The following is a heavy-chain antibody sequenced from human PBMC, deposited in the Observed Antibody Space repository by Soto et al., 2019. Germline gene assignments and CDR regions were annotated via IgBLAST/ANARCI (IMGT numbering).Heavy chain of an antibody. CDR2: ISAHHGNT. Sequence: QVHLVQSGAEVKKPGASVKVSCKGSGYTFTSYGITWVRQAPGQGLEWMGWISAHHGNTNYAQKLQGRATVTTDTSTSTAYRDLRSLRSDDGAVYYGARERYGCYWGQGALDTVSS. V-gene: IGHV1-18*01. CDR1: GYTFTSYG. D-gene: IGHD1-1*01. CDR3: ARERYGCY. J-gene: IGHJ4*02.